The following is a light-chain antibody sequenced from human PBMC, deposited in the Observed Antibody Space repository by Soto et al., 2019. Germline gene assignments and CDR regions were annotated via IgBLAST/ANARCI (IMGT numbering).Light chain of an antibody. CDR2: DAS. CDR3: QQYGSPAWT. J-gene: IGKJ1*01. V-gene: IGKV3-20*01. Sequence: EIVLTQSPGTLSLSPGERATLSCRASQSVSNYYLAWYQQKPGQAPRLLIYDASSRATGIPDRFSGSGSGTDFTLTINTLEPEDFAVYYCQQYGSPAWTFGQGTKVEIK. CDR1: QSVSNYY.